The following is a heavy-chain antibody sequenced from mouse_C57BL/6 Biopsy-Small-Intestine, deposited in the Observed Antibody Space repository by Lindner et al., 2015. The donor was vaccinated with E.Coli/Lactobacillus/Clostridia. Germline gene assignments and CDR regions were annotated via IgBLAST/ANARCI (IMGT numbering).Heavy chain of an antibody. Sequence: VQLQESGPELVKPGDSVKISCKASGYSFTGYFMNWVMQSHGKSLEWIGRINPYNGDTFYNQKFKGKATLTVDKSSSTAHMELRSLTSEDSAVYYCAREGYYYGSSYPAWFAYWGQGTLVTVSA. CDR1: GYSFTGYF. V-gene: IGHV1-20*01. CDR2: INPYNGDT. CDR3: AREGYYYGSSYPAWFAY. J-gene: IGHJ3*01. D-gene: IGHD1-1*01.